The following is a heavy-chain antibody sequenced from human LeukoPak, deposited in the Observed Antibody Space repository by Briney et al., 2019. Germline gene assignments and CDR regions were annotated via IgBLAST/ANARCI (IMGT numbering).Heavy chain of an antibody. Sequence: PGGSLRLSCAASGFTFSSFGMNWVRQAPGKGLEWVSFIYSSVTHYSDSVKGRFTISRDNSRNTLFLQMNSLRAEDTAVYYCARRAGAYSHPYDYWGQGTLVTVSS. J-gene: IGHJ4*02. CDR2: IYSSVT. D-gene: IGHD4/OR15-4a*01. CDR3: ARRAGAYSHPYDY. V-gene: IGHV3-53*01. CDR1: GFTFSSFG.